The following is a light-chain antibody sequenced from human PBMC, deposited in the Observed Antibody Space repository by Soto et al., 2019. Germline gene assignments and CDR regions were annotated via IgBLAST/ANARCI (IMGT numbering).Light chain of an antibody. J-gene: IGLJ1*01. CDR2: EVS. Sequence: QSALTQPASVSGSPGQSITISCTGTSSDVGGYNYVSWYQQNPGKAPKLMIYEVSKRPSGVPDRFSGSKSGNTASLTVSGLQAEDEADYYCSSYTGGNPSYVFGTGTKVTVL. V-gene: IGLV2-8*01. CDR3: SSYTGGNPSYV. CDR1: SSDVGGYNY.